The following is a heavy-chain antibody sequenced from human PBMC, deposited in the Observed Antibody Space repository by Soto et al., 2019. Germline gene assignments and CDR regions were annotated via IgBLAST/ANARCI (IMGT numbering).Heavy chain of an antibody. J-gene: IGHJ6*02. CDR3: AGGKGDSGSYYYGMDV. V-gene: IGHV5-10-1*01. Sequence: GESLKISCKGSGYSFTSYWISWVRQMPGKGLEWMGRIDPSDSYTNYSPSFQGHVTISADKSISTAYLQWSSLKASDTAMYYCAGGKGDSGSYYYGMDVWGQGTTVTVSS. D-gene: IGHD2-21*02. CDR2: IDPSDSYT. CDR1: GYSFTSYW.